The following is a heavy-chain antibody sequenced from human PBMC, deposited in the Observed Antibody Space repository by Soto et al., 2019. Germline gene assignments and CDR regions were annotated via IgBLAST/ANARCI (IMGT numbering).Heavy chain of an antibody. CDR3: ATGETPVKGLYYFDQ. V-gene: IGHV4-30-4*01. D-gene: IGHD2-15*01. Sequence: SETLSLTCTVSGGSMSSGIYYWSWIRQPPGKGLECIGFTSYSGTTYYNTSLWSRVSMSVDTSKNQFSLHVNSVTAADTAVYYCATGETPVKGLYYFDQWGRGTLLTVSS. CDR1: GGSMSSGIYY. J-gene: IGHJ4*02. CDR2: TSYSGTT.